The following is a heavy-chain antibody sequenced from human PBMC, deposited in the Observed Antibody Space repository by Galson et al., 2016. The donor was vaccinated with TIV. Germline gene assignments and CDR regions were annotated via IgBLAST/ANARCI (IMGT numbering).Heavy chain of an antibody. CDR3: ASGTSSAVADY. CDR2: IFPGDSDT. V-gene: IGHV5-51*03. CDR1: GYRFTTYW. Sequence: QSGAEVKKPGDSLKVSCKGSGYRFTTYWIAWVRQMPGKGLEYMGIIFPGDSDTRYSKSFQGHVTISADKSITTAYLQWSSLKASDTAIYYCASGTSSAVADYWGQGTLVTVSS. J-gene: IGHJ4*02. D-gene: IGHD6-19*01.